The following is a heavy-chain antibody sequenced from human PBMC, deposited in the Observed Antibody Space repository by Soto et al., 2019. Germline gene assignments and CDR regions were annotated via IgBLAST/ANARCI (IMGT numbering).Heavy chain of an antibody. CDR2: FAPEQSET. V-gene: IGHV1-24*01. D-gene: IGHD3-10*01. Sequence: GASVKVSCKVSGYNFTELSIHWVRQVPGKGLEWMGGFAPEQSETIYAQKFQGRVTMTTDPSTRTAYMELRSLRSDDKAVYYCATRSPAFDYWGQGTLVTVSS. CDR3: ATRSPAFDY. J-gene: IGHJ4*02. CDR1: GYNFTELS.